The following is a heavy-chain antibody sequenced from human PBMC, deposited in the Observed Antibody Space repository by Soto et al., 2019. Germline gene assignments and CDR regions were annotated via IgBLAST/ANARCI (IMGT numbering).Heavy chain of an antibody. CDR1: GGTFSSYG. V-gene: IGHV1-69*13. CDR2: IIPIFATS. J-gene: IGHJ3*02. CDR3: ARENSGSYFDAFDI. D-gene: IGHD1-26*01. Sequence: ASVKVSCKASGGTFSSYGISWVRQAPGQGLEWMGGIIPIFATSNYAQKFQGRVTITADESTTTAYMELSSLRSEDTAVYYCARENSGSYFDAFDIWGQGTMVNVSS.